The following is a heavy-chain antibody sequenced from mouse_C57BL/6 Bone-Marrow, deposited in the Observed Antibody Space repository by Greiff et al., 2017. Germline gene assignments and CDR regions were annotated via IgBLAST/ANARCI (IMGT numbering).Heavy chain of an antibody. CDR3: AIGRGLRFLAY. J-gene: IGHJ3*01. CDR1: GYTFTSYW. V-gene: IGHV1-74*01. Sequence: QVQLQQPGAELVKPGASVKVSCKASGYTFTSYWMHWVKQRPGQGLEWIGRIHPSASDTTYNQKFKGKATLTVDKSSSTAYMQLSSLTSEDSAVYYCAIGRGLRFLAYWGQGTLVTVSA. D-gene: IGHD2-4*01. CDR2: IHPSASDT.